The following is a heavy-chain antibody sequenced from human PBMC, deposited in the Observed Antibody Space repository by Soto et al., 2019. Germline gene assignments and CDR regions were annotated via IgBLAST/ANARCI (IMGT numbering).Heavy chain of an antibody. D-gene: IGHD3-22*01. CDR1: GGSISSGGYH. V-gene: IGHV4-31*03. Sequence: QVQLQESGPGLVKPSQTLSLTCTVSGGSISSGGYHCNWIRQRPGQGLEWIGYVFYSGSTYYNPSLQSRLSLSVDTSKNPFSLQLRSLTAADTAVYYCARARDSSGLAFDIWGQGTIVTFSS. CDR3: ARARDSSGLAFDI. CDR2: VFYSGST. J-gene: IGHJ3*02.